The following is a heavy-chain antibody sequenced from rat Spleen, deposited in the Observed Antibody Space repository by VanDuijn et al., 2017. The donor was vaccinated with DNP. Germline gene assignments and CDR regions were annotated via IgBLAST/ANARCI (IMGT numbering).Heavy chain of an antibody. V-gene: IGHV7-7*01. D-gene: IGHD1-7*01. CDR1: GFTFTDFY. CDR3: ARGTTGIPLLDY. J-gene: IGHJ2*01. CDR2: IRNKVYGYTT. Sequence: EVKLLESGGGLVQPGGSMRLSCAASGFTFTDFYMNWIRQPAGKAPEWLGFIRNKVYGYTTEYNPSVKGRFTISRDNTQNMLYLQMNTLRAEDTATYYCARGTTGIPLLDYWGQGVMVTVSS.